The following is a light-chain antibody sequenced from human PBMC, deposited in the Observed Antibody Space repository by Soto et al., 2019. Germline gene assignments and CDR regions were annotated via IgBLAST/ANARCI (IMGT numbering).Light chain of an antibody. CDR1: QSVSSSY. V-gene: IGKV3-20*01. Sequence: EIVLTQSPGTPSLSPGERATLSCRASQSVSSSYLAWYQQKPGQAPRLLIYGASSRATGIPDSVSVSGSGTDFTLTISRLEPEDFAVYYCQQYGSSPRTFGQGTKVEIK. CDR2: GAS. J-gene: IGKJ1*01. CDR3: QQYGSSPRT.